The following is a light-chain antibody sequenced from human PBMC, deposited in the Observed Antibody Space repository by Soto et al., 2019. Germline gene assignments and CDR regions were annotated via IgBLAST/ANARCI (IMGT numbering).Light chain of an antibody. CDR3: SSYTSSSTHWV. J-gene: IGLJ3*02. Sequence: QSVLTQPASVSGSPGQSITISCTGTSSDVGGYNYVSWYQQHPGKAPKLMIYEVSNRPSGVSNRFSGSKSGNTASLTISGLQXXXXADYYCSSYTSSSTHWVFGGGTKL. V-gene: IGLV2-14*01. CDR1: SSDVGGYNY. CDR2: EVS.